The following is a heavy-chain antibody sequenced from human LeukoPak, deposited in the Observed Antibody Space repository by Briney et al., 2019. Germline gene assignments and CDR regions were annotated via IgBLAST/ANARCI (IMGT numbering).Heavy chain of an antibody. CDR2: IRSKAYGGTT. J-gene: IGHJ4*02. CDR1: GFTFSSYW. V-gene: IGHV3-49*04. D-gene: IGHD2/OR15-2a*01. CDR3: TRRFSTSFDY. Sequence: GGSLRLSCAASGFTFSSYWMSWVRQAPGKGLEWVGFIRSKAYGGTTEYAASVKGRFTISRDDSKSIAYLQMNSLKTEDTAVYYCTRRFSTSFDYWGQGTLVTVSS.